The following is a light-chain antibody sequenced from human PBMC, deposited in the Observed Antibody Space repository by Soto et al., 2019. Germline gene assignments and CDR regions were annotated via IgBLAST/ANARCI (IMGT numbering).Light chain of an antibody. CDR2: EVI. CDR3: CSLAGRLLV. CDR1: SSDVGGYNY. J-gene: IGLJ2*01. V-gene: IGLV2-11*01. Sequence: QSALTQPRSVSGSPGQSVTISCTGTSSDVGGYNYVSWYQQVPGKAPKLVIFEVIKRPSGVPERFSGSKSGNTASLTISGLRTDDEADDYGCSLAGRLLVFGGGTKRTVL.